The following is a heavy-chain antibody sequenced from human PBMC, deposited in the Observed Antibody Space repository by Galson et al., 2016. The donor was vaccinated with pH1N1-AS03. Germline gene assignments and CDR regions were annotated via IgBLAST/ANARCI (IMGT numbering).Heavy chain of an antibody. J-gene: IGHJ4*02. CDR1: GFTFSSYS. V-gene: IGHV3-48*02. CDR3: ARGNGYRTARFDC. Sequence: SLRLSCAASGFTFSSYSMNWVRQAPGKGLEWVSYISLSSSTLYYADSVKGRFTISRDNANNTLYLQMNSLRDEDTAVYYCARGNGYRTARFDCWGQGTLVTVSS. CDR2: ISLSSSTL. D-gene: IGHD5-18*01.